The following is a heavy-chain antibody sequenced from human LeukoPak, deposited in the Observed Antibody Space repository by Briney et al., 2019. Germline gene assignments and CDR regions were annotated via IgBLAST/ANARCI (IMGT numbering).Heavy chain of an antibody. Sequence: ASVKVSCKASGYTFTSYDINWVRQATGQGLEWMGWMNPNSGNTGYAQKFQGRVTMTRNTSISTAYMELSSLRSEDTAVYYCARGEPGYCSGGSCSTPLDYWGQGTLVIVSS. V-gene: IGHV1-8*01. D-gene: IGHD2-15*01. CDR1: GYTFTSYD. CDR2: MNPNSGNT. J-gene: IGHJ4*02. CDR3: ARGEPGYCSGGSCSTPLDY.